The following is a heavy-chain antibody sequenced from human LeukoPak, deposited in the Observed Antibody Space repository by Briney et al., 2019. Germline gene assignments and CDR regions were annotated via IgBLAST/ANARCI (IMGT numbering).Heavy chain of an antibody. J-gene: IGHJ5*02. D-gene: IGHD3-22*01. CDR2: IYHSGGT. CDR3: ARLDTMIVVA. V-gene: IGHV4-38-2*01. Sequence: PSETLSLTCAVSGYSISSGYYWGWIRQPPGNGLEWIGSIYHSGGTYYNPSLKSRVTISVDTSKNQFSLKLSSVTAADTAVYYCARLDTMIVVAWGQGTLVTVSS. CDR1: GYSISSGYY.